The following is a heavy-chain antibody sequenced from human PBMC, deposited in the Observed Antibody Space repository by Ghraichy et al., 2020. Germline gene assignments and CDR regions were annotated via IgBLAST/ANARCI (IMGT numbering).Heavy chain of an antibody. J-gene: IGHJ5*02. CDR2: IYYSGST. V-gene: IGHV4-39*01. D-gene: IGHD6-13*01. CDR3: ARLPPTAAVGTLCWFDP. CDR1: GGSISSSSYY. Sequence: SETLSLTCTVSGGSISSSSYYWGWIRQPPGKGLEWIGSIYYSGSTYYNPSLKSRVTISVDTSKNQFSLKLSSVTAADTAVYYCARLPPTAAVGTLCWFDPWGQGTLVTVSS.